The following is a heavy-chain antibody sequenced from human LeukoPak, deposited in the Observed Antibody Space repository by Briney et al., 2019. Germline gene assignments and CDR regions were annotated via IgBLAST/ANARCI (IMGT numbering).Heavy chain of an antibody. D-gene: IGHD3-3*01. CDR1: GYSISIAYY. J-gene: IGHJ4*02. V-gene: IGHV4-38-2*01. CDR3: ARYDSRGSGSTQLEY. CDR2: IFRGGST. Sequence: SETLSLTCAVSGYSISIAYYWGWIRQPPGKGLEWIGRIFRGGSTSYNPSLKSRLTMSMDTSKNQFSPQLTSVTAADTAVYYCARYDSRGSGSTQLEYWGQGILVTISS.